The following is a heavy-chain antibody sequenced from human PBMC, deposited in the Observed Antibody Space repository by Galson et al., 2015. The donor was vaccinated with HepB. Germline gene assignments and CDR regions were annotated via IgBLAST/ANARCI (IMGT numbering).Heavy chain of an antibody. Sequence: ETLSLTCAVSGASITTYYWSWVRQPPGKGLEWVGYISYVGSTNSNPSLKSRVTMSLDTSRKQFSLKLGFVTAADTAVYYCARVQESSDYYYNGMDVWGQGTAVTVSS. V-gene: IGHV4-59*01. J-gene: IGHJ6*02. D-gene: IGHD3-10*01. CDR2: ISYVGST. CDR1: GASITTYY. CDR3: ARVQESSDYYYNGMDV.